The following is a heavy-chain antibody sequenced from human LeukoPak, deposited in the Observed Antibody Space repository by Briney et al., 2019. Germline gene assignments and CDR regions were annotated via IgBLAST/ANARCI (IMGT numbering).Heavy chain of an antibody. J-gene: IGHJ4*02. CDR2: ISGSGGST. D-gene: IGHD2-15*01. V-gene: IGHV3-23*01. CDR1: GFTFSSYA. Sequence: GGSPRLSCAASGFTFSSYAMSWVRQAPGKGLEWVSAISGSGGSTYYADSVKGRFTISRDNSKNTLYLQMNSLRAEDTAVYYCAKAGEVVVVAARGDYWGQGTLVTVSS. CDR3: AKAGEVVVVAARGDY.